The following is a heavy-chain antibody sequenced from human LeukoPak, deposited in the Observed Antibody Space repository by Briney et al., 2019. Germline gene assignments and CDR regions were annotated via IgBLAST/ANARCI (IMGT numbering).Heavy chain of an antibody. CDR1: GCTFTSYY. Sequence: GASVKVSCKASGCTFTSYYMHWVRQAPGQGLEWMGIINPSGGSTSYAQKFQGRVTMTRDTSTSTVYMEPRGLTSEYTAIYYCAIGLAMATSHGGQGTLVTIAS. CDR3: AIGLAMATSH. CDR2: INPSGGST. D-gene: IGHD5-24*01. J-gene: IGHJ4*02. V-gene: IGHV1-46*01.